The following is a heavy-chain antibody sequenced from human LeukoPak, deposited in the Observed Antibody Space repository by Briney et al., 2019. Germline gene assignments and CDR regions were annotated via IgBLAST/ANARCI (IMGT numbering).Heavy chain of an antibody. CDR3: AKRPPVGSGQGLDY. Sequence: PGGSLRLSCVASGFIFDDYAMHWVRQTPGKGLEWVSLINGDGDTTYYADSVKGRFTISRDNSKNSLYLQMNSLRTEDTALYYCAKRPPVGSGQGLDYWGQGPWSPSP. CDR2: INGDGDTT. D-gene: IGHD1-26*01. V-gene: IGHV3-43*02. CDR1: GFIFDDYA. J-gene: IGHJ4*02.